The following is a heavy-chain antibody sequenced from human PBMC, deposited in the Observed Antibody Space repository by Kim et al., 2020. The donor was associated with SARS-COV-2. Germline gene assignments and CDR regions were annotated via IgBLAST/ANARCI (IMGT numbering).Heavy chain of an antibody. D-gene: IGHD3-22*01. CDR3: ASSRYYYDISGTFDY. V-gene: IGHV3-30*01. J-gene: IGHJ4*02. Sequence: DSVKGRFTISRDNSNHTLYLQMNSLRAEDTAVYYCASSRYYYDISGTFDYWGQGTLVTVSS.